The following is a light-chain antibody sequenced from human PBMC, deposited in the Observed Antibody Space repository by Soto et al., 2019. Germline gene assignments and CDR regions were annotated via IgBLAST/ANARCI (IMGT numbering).Light chain of an antibody. CDR1: SSDIGSYNL. J-gene: IGLJ2*01. Sequence: QSVLTQPASVSGSPGQSITISCTGTSSDIGSYNLVSWYQQHPGKAPKVMIYEDSKRPSGVSNRFSGSKSGNTASLTISGLQAEDEADYYCCSYAGSYTWVFGGGTKITVL. CDR2: EDS. V-gene: IGLV2-23*01. CDR3: CSYAGSYTWV.